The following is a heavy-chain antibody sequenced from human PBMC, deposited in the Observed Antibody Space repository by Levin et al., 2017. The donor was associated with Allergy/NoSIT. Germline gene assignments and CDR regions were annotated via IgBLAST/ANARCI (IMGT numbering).Heavy chain of an antibody. CDR3: AKVAGGVRGVINSPDFDY. V-gene: IGHV3-30*18. J-gene: IGHJ4*02. CDR2: ISYDGSNK. D-gene: IGHD3-10*01. CDR1: GFTFSSYG. Sequence: PGGSLRLSCAASGFTFSSYGMHWVRQAPGKGLEWVAVISYDGSNKYYADSVKGRFTISRDNSKNTLYLQMNSLRAEDTAVYYCAKVAGGVRGVINSPDFDYWGQGTLVTVSS.